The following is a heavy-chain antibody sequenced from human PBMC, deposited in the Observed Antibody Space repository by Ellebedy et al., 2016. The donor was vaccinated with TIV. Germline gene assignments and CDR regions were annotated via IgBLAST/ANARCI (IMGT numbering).Heavy chain of an antibody. CDR1: GDSFSNYY. CDR3: ARGEYGGWSTWIQLWPRDYGMDV. CDR2: INHSGST. J-gene: IGHJ6*02. Sequence: SETLSLTCTVYGDSFSNYYLSWIRQPPGKGLEWIGEINHSGSTNYNPSLKSRVTISVDTSKNQFSLKLSSVTAADTAVYYCARGEYGGWSTWIQLWPRDYGMDVWGQGTTVTVSS. V-gene: IGHV4-34*01. D-gene: IGHD5-18*01.